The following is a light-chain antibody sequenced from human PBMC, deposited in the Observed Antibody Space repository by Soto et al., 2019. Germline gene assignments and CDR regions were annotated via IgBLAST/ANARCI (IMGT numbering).Light chain of an antibody. CDR3: QQYVTSPWA. V-gene: IGKV3-20*01. Sequence: EIVLTQSPGTLSLSPGERATLSCRASQSVSNSFLAWYQQKPGQAPRLLIYGASNRATGIPDRFSGSGSGTDFTLTISGLEPEDFAVYYCQQYVTSPWAFGQGTKVEIE. CDR2: GAS. CDR1: QSVSNSF. J-gene: IGKJ1*01.